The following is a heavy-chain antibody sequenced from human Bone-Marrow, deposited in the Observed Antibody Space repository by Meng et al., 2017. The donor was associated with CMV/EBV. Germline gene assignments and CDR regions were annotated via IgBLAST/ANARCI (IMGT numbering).Heavy chain of an antibody. Sequence: GSLRLSCTVSGGSISSYYWSWIRQPPGKGLEWIGEINHSGSTNYNPSLKSRVTISVDTSKNQFSLKLSSVTAADTAVYYCARIGYYYDSSGYYKRYNWFDPWGQGTLVTGSS. D-gene: IGHD3-22*01. CDR3: ARIGYYYDSSGYYKRYNWFDP. CDR2: INHSGST. CDR1: GGSISSYY. V-gene: IGHV4-34*01. J-gene: IGHJ5*02.